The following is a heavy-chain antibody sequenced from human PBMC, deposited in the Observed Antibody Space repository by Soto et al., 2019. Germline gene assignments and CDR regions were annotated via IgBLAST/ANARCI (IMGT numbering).Heavy chain of an antibody. J-gene: IGHJ4*02. CDR1: GFTFGDYA. CDR3: TRVYYDILTGYYPFDY. D-gene: IGHD3-9*01. Sequence: GGSLRLSCTASGFTFGDYAMSWFRQAPGKGLEWVGFIRSKAYGGTTEYAASVKGRFTISRDDSKSIAYLQMNSLKTEDTAVYYCTRVYYDILTGYYPFDYWGQGTLVTVSS. V-gene: IGHV3-49*03. CDR2: IRSKAYGGTT.